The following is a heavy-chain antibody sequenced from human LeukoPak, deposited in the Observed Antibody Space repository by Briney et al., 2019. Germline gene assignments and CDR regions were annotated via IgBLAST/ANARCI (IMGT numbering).Heavy chain of an antibody. J-gene: IGHJ4*02. CDR3: ARWGYSYGDDY. CDR1: ALDFYY. V-gene: IGHV4-59*08. D-gene: IGHD5-18*01. CDR2: IYYSGST. Sequence: SETLSLTCTVSALDFYYYNWIRQPPGKGLEWIGNIYYSGSTNYNPSLKSRVTISVDTSKNQFSLKLSSVTAADTAVYYCARWGYSYGDDYWGQGTLVTVSS.